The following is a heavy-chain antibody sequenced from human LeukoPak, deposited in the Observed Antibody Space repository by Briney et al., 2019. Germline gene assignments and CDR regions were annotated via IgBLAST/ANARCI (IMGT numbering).Heavy chain of an antibody. D-gene: IGHD2-2*01. J-gene: IGHJ5*02. CDR2: IYSGGST. CDR1: AFTVSSTY. Sequence: GPSLRPSCAPSAFTVSSTYTGSVRQAPGKGMGWVLSIYSGGSTYYADSVKGRFTISRDNSKSALYLQMNSLRAEDTAVYYCASGGQYCSGTSCRPSVDPWGQGTLVTVSS. V-gene: IGHV3-66*02. CDR3: ASGGQYCSGTSCRPSVDP.